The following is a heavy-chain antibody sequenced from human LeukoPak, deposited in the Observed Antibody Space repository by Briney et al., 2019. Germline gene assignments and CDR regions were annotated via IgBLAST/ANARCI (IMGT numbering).Heavy chain of an antibody. D-gene: IGHD4-23*01. V-gene: IGHV3-11*04. Sequence: PGGSLRLSCAASGFTFSDYYMSWIRQAPGKGLEWVSYISSSGSSIYYADSVKGRFTISRDNAKNSLYLQMNSLRAEDTAVYYCARSPVSRVAGYYYGMDVWGQGTTVTVSS. CDR1: GFTFSDYY. CDR2: ISSSGSSI. J-gene: IGHJ6*02. CDR3: ARSPVSRVAGYYYGMDV.